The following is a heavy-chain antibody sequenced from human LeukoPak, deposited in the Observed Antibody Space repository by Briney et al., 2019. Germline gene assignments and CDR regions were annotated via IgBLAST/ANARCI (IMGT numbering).Heavy chain of an antibody. J-gene: IGHJ5*02. V-gene: IGHV1-2*02. Sequence: WASVKVSCKASGYTFTGYYMHWVRQAPGQGLEWMGWINPNSGGTNYAQKFQGRVTMTRDTSISTAYMELSRLRSDDTAVYYCARVVVPAARGWFDPWRQGTLVTVSS. CDR3: ARVVVPAARGWFDP. CDR2: INPNSGGT. D-gene: IGHD2-2*01. CDR1: GYTFTGYY.